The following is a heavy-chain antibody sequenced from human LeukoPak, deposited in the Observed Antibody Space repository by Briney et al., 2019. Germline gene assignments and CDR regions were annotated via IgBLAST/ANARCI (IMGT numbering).Heavy chain of an antibody. J-gene: IGHJ4*02. CDR1: GFSFSHYC. CDR3: ARGLAAAGTRGPY. V-gene: IGHV3-7*04. D-gene: IGHD6-13*01. Sequence: GGSLRLSCAASGFSFSHYCMTWVRQAPGKGLEWVANVKQDGDQKNYVDSVKGRFTISRDNARNSLFLQMNSLRAEDTAVYYCARGLAAAGTRGPYWGQGTLVTVSS. CDR2: VKQDGDQK.